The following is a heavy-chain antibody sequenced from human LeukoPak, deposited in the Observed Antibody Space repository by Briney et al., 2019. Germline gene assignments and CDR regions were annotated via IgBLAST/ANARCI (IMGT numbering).Heavy chain of an antibody. Sequence: SETLSLTCAVYGGSFSGYYWSWIRQPPGKGLEWIGEINHSGSTNYNPSLKSRVTISVDTSKNQFSLKLSSVTAADTAVYYCARLNVYHDAFDIWGQGTMVTVSS. CDR1: GGSFSGYY. CDR2: INHSGST. D-gene: IGHD2-2*02. V-gene: IGHV4-34*01. CDR3: ARLNVYHDAFDI. J-gene: IGHJ3*02.